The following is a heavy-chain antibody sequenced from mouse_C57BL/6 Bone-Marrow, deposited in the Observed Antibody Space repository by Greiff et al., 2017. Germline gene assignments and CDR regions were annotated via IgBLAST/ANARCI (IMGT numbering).Heavy chain of an antibody. CDR3: AKRGLFITTVVATYYYAMDY. J-gene: IGHJ4*01. D-gene: IGHD1-1*01. Sequence: QVQLKQSGAELARPGASVKLSCEASGYTFTSYGISWVKQRTGQGLEWIGEIYPRSGNTYYNEKFKGKATLTADKSSSTAYMELRSLPSEDSAVYFCAKRGLFITTVVATYYYAMDYWGQGTSVTVSS. CDR1: GYTFTSYG. CDR2: IYPRSGNT. V-gene: IGHV1-81*01.